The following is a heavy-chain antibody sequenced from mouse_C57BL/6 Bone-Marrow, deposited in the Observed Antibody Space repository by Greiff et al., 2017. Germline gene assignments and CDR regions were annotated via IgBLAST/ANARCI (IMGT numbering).Heavy chain of an antibody. CDR2: ISSGGSYT. D-gene: IGHD2-4*01. V-gene: IGHV5-6*01. CDR3: ARHRDYDYDWFAY. Sequence: EVKVVESGGDLVKPGGSLKLSCAASGFTFSSYGMSWVRQTPDKRLEWVATISSGGSYTYYPASVKGRFTISRDNAKNTLYLQMSSLKSEDTAMYYCARHRDYDYDWFAYWGQGTLVTVSA. CDR1: GFTFSSYG. J-gene: IGHJ3*01.